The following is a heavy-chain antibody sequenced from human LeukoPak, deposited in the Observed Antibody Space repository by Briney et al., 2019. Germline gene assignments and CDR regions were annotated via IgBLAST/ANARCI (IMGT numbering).Heavy chain of an antibody. V-gene: IGHV4-59*01. CDR3: ARDLGGVEANWFDP. J-gene: IGHJ5*02. CDR2: IYYSGST. Sequence: SQTLSLTCTVSGGSISSYYWSWIRQPPGKGLEWIGYIYYSGSTNYNPSLKSRVTISVDTSKNQFSLKLSSVTAADTAVYYCARDLGGVEANWFDPWGQGTLVTVSS. CDR1: GGSISSYY. D-gene: IGHD3-16*01.